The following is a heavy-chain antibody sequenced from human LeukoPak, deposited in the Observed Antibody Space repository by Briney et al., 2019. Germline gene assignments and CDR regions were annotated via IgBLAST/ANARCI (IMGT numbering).Heavy chain of an antibody. CDR3: ARKYSYSPGAFDI. D-gene: IGHD2/OR15-2a*01. V-gene: IGHV1-18*01. CDR2: ISGYNGNT. J-gene: IGHJ3*02. Sequence: GASVKVSCKASGYTFTSYGITWVRQAPGQGLEWMGWISGYNGNTNYAQKLQGRVTMTTDTSTTTTYMELRSLRSDDTAVYYCARKYSYSPGAFDIWGQGTMVTVSS. CDR1: GYTFTSYG.